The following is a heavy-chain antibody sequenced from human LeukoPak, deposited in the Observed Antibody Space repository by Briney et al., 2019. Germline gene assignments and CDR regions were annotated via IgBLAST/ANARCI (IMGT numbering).Heavy chain of an antibody. CDR2: ISGSGGST. CDR1: GFTFSSYG. V-gene: IGHV3-23*01. D-gene: IGHD4-23*01. CDR3: ARDFPFTVVTAPFDY. Sequence: PGGSLRLSCAASGFTFSSYGMSWVRQAPGKGLEWVSAISGSGGSTYYADSVKGRFTISRDNSKNTLYLQMNGLRAEDTAVYYCARDFPFTVVTAPFDYWGQGTLVTVSS. J-gene: IGHJ4*02.